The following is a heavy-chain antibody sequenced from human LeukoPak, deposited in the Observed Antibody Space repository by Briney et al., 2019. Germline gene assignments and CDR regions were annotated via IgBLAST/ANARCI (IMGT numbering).Heavy chain of an antibody. D-gene: IGHD3-10*01. J-gene: IGHJ6*02. CDR3: TSTTAFVLVRGVIRSYSYDGMDV. CDR1: GFTFSSYA. V-gene: IGHV3-15*01. Sequence: GGSLRLSCAASGFTFSSYAMSWVRQAPGKGLEWVGRIKSKTDGGAIDYAAPVKGRFTISRDDSKNTLYLQMNSLQTEDTGIYYCTSTTAFVLVRGVIRSYSYDGMDVWGQGTTVTVSS. CDR2: IKSKTDGGAI.